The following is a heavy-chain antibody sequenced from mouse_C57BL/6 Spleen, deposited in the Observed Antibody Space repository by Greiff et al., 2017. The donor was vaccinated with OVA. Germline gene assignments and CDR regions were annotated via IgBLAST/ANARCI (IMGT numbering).Heavy chain of an antibody. CDR1: GYTFTSYG. Sequence: VQLQQSGAELARPGASVKLSCKASGYTFTSYGISWVKQRTGQGLEWIGEIYPRSGNTYYNEKFKGKATLTADKSSSTAYMELRSLTSEDSAVYFCARDDYDRYAMDYWGQGTSVTVSS. J-gene: IGHJ4*01. D-gene: IGHD2-4*01. CDR3: ARDDYDRYAMDY. V-gene: IGHV1-81*01. CDR2: IYPRSGNT.